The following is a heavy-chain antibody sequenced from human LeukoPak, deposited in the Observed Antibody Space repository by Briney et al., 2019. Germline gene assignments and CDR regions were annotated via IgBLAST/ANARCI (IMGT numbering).Heavy chain of an antibody. CDR2: ISYDGSKE. Sequence: SGGSLRLSCAASGFTFSSYVMHWVRQAPGKGLERVAIISYDGSKEYYADSVKGRFTISRDNAKNSLYLQMNSLRAEDLALYYCAKDSLQGGYFDYWGQGTLVTVSS. J-gene: IGHJ4*02. V-gene: IGHV3-30*04. CDR3: AKDSLQGGYFDY. D-gene: IGHD3-16*01. CDR1: GFTFSSYV.